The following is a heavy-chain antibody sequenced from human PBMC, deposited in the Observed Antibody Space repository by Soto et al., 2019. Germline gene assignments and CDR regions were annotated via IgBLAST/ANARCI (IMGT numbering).Heavy chain of an antibody. J-gene: IGHJ4*02. CDR3: ARDPQEISGSYPNGAYYFDY. D-gene: IGHD3-10*01. CDR1: GYTFTGCY. CDR2: INPNSGGT. V-gene: IGHV1-2*04. Sequence: ASVKVSCKASGYTFTGCYMHWVRQAPGQGLEWMGWINPNSGGTNYAQKFQGWVTMTRDTSISTAYMELSRLRSDDTAVYYCARDPQEISGSYPNGAYYFDYWGQGTLVTVSS.